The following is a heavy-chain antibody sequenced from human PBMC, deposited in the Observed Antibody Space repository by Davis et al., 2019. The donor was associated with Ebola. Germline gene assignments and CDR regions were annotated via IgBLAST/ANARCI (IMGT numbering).Heavy chain of an antibody. CDR2: INHSGST. J-gene: IGHJ4*02. V-gene: IGHV4-34*01. Sequence: SETLSLTCAAYGGSFSGYYWSWIRQPPGKGLEWIGEINHSGSTNYNPSLKSRVTISVDTSKNQFSLKLSSVTAADTAVYYCATTSGVTIFWPSFDYWGQGTLVTVSS. CDR1: GGSFSGYY. CDR3: ATTSGVTIFWPSFDY. D-gene: IGHD3-3*01.